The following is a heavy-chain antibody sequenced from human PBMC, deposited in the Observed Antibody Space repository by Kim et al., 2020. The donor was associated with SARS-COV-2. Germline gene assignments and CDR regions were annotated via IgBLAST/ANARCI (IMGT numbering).Heavy chain of an antibody. CDR2: MNPNSGNT. CDR1: GYTFTSYD. J-gene: IGHJ6*02. CDR3: ARALEYYDFWSGYYTQWYYYYGMDV. D-gene: IGHD3-3*01. V-gene: IGHV1-8*01. Sequence: ASVKVSCKASGYTFTSYDINWVRQATGQGLEWMGWMNPNSGNTGYAQKFQGRVTMTRNTSISTAYMELSSLRSEDTAVYYCARALEYYDFWSGYYTQWYYYYGMDVWGQGTTVTVSS.